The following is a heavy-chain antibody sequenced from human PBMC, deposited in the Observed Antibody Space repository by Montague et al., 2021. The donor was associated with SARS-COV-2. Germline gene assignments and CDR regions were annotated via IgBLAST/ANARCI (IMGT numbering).Heavy chain of an antibody. CDR1: GFIVSDYN. V-gene: IGHV3-11*05. CDR3: ARGISLFDP. J-gene: IGHJ5*02. CDR2: INGASSRT. Sequence: SLRLSCAASGFIVSDYNMTWIRQTPGKGLEWISYINGASSRTNYADSVKGRFTISRDNAKNSLFLQMNSLRVEDTAVYYCARGISLFDPWGQGTLVTVS.